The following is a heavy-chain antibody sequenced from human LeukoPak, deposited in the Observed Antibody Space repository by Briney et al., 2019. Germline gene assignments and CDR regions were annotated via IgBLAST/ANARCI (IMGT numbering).Heavy chain of an antibody. Sequence: GGSLRLSCAASGFTFSSYAMTWVRQAPGKGLEWVSGISGSAANSHYADSVRGRFTISRDNSKNILFLQMNSLGAEDTALYYCAKNGGSLPRSFDYWGQGTLVTVSS. V-gene: IGHV3-23*01. CDR1: GFTFSSYA. CDR3: AKNGGSLPRSFDY. J-gene: IGHJ4*02. CDR2: ISGSAANS. D-gene: IGHD2-8*01.